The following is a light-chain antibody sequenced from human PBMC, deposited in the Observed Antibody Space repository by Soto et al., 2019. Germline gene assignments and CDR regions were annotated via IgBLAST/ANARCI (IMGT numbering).Light chain of an antibody. Sequence: SLLTQPPSPSRSPGQSVTISFTGTSSEVGGYYYVSWYQQHPGKAPKLMIYEVSKRPSGVPDRFSGSKSGNTASLTVSGLQAEDEADYYCSSYAGTNTPYVFGTGTKVTVL. CDR3: SSYAGTNTPYV. J-gene: IGLJ1*01. CDR2: EVS. V-gene: IGLV2-8*01. CDR1: SSEVGGYYY.